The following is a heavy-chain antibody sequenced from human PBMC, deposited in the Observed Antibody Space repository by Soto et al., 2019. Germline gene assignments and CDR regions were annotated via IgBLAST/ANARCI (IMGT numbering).Heavy chain of an antibody. D-gene: IGHD6-13*01. J-gene: IGHJ5*02. CDR1: GGSFSAYS. CDR3: VRGQGVALIESEENWFDP. V-gene: IGHV4-34*01. CDR2: INHSGST. Sequence: QVQLQQCGAGLFKPSETLSLTCAVYGGSFSAYSWSWIRQPPGKGLVWIGEINHSGSTNYNPDLKSRVTLSVDTYKNHYSRNLRAVTAADTAVYYCVRGQGVALIESEENWFDPWGQGTPVTVSS.